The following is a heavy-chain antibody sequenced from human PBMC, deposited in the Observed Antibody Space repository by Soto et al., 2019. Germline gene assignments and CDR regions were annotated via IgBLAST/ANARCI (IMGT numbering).Heavy chain of an antibody. CDR2: ISFDGSEK. Sequence: QVQLVESGGGVVQPGASLRLSCAASGFRFSGFAMHWVRQAPGKGLEWVAVISFDGSEKFYVDSVKGRFSISRDDFHSTVFLQMDSLRPEDTGVYYCVRDLGGYVHLWDKSNYWGQGTLVNVSS. D-gene: IGHD5-12*01. CDR1: GFRFSGFA. V-gene: IGHV3-30*04. J-gene: IGHJ4*02. CDR3: VRDLGGYVHLWDKSNY.